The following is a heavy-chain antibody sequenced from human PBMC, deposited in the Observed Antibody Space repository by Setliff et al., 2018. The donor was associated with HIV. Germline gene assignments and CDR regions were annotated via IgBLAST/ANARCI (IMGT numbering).Heavy chain of an antibody. CDR2: IYSSGST. CDR3: ARDGDSGTLYDAFDI. V-gene: IGHV4-59*11. Sequence: SETLSLTCTVSGGSISGHYWSWIRQPPGRGLEWIGYIYSSGSTNFNPPLQSRVTISVDTSTDQFSLKVSSVTAADTAVYYCARDGDSGTLYDAFDIWGQGTMVTVSS. D-gene: IGHD1-26*01. J-gene: IGHJ3*02. CDR1: GGSISGHY.